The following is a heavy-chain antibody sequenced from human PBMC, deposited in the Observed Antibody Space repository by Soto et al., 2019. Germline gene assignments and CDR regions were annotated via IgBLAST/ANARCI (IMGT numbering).Heavy chain of an antibody. J-gene: IGHJ4*02. CDR3: ARDGYNYIDY. V-gene: IGHV3-30-3*01. CDR2: ISYDGSNK. D-gene: IGHD5-12*01. CDR1: GFTFSSYA. Sequence: PGGSLRLSCAASGFTFSSYAMHWVRQAPGKGLEWVAVISYDGSNKYYADSVKGRFTISRDNSKNTLYLQMNSLRAEDTAVYYCARDGYNYIDYWGQGTLVTVSS.